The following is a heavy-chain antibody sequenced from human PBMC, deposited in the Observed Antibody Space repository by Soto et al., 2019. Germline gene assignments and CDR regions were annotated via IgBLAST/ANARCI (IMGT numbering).Heavy chain of an antibody. D-gene: IGHD5-12*01. Sequence: KPGGSLRLSCAASGFTFTSFAVSWVRQAPGKGLEWVGRIKSKTDGGTTDYAAPVKGRFTISRDDSKNTLYLQMNSLKTEDTAVYYCATEGKGYMWYFDLWGRGTLVTVSS. CDR2: IKSKTDGGTT. CDR1: GFTFTSFA. V-gene: IGHV3-15*01. J-gene: IGHJ2*01. CDR3: ATEGKGYMWYFDL.